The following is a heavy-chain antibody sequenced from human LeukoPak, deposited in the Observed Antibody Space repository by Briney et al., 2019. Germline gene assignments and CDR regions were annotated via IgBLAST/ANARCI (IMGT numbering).Heavy chain of an antibody. CDR2: ISYDGSNK. D-gene: IGHD2-2*01. Sequence: GGSLRLSCAASGFTFSSYGMHWVRQAPGKGLEWVAVISYDGSNKYYADSVKGRFTISRDNSKNTLYLQMNSLRAEDTAVYYCAKDFKNGGYCSSTSCYDSDYYYCGMDVWGQGTTVTVSS. CDR1: GFTFSSYG. CDR3: AKDFKNGGYCSSTSCYDSDYYYCGMDV. V-gene: IGHV3-30*18. J-gene: IGHJ6*02.